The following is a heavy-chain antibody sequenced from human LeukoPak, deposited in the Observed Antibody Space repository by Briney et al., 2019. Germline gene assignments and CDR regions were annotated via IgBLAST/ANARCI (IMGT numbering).Heavy chain of an antibody. D-gene: IGHD2-21*01. Sequence: PSQTLSLTCTVSGGSISSGGYYWSWIRQHPGKGLECIGYIYYSGRTYYNPSLKSRVAISLETSKNQFSLKLSSVTAADTAVYYCARGPTSVVADYWGQGTLVTVSS. V-gene: IGHV4-31*03. J-gene: IGHJ4*02. CDR1: GGSISSGGYY. CDR3: ARGPTSVVADY. CDR2: IYYSGRT.